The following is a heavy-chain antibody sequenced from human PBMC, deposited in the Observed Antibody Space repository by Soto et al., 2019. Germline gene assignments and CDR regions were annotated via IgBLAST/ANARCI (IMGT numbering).Heavy chain of an antibody. D-gene: IGHD3-16*01. Sequence: QLQLQESGPGLVKPSETLSLTCTVSGDSISSSHHYWAWVRQPQGKGLEWIVSTYYRGSTSYSPSLRGRVTTSVDTSTNQLSLKLKSVTAADTAVYFCARHGAWAPLDWGREPWSPSPQ. J-gene: IGHJ4*02. CDR3: ARHGAWAPLD. V-gene: IGHV4-39*01. CDR1: GDSISSSHHY. CDR2: TYYRGST.